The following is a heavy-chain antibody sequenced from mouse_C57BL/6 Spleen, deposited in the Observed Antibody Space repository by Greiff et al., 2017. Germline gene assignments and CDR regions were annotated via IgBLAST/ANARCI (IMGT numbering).Heavy chain of an antibody. CDR3: APYGYDGGYFDY. CDR2: IDPEDGET. Sequence: VQLKQSGAELVKPGASVKLSCTASGFNIKDYYMHWVQQRPEQGLEWIGRIDPEDGETKYAPKFPGKATITADTSSNTAYLQLSSLTSEDTAVYYCAPYGYDGGYFDYWGQGTTLTVSS. D-gene: IGHD2-2*01. J-gene: IGHJ2*01. V-gene: IGHV14-2*01. CDR1: GFNIKDYY.